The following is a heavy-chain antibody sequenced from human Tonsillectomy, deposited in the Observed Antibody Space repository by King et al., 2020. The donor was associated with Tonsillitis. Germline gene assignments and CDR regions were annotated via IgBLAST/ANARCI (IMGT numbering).Heavy chain of an antibody. CDR3: VRGTWGNPFVL. Sequence: DVQLVESGGGLVQPGRSLRLSCAASGFKFDDYTMHWVRQVPGQGLEWVSGLSWNSGDIDYADSVKGRFTISRDNARSSLYMQMNSLTTEDTALYYCVRGTWGNPFVLWGQGKMVTVSS. V-gene: IGHV3-9*01. J-gene: IGHJ3*01. CDR1: GFKFDDYT. D-gene: IGHD7-27*01. CDR2: LSWNSGDI.